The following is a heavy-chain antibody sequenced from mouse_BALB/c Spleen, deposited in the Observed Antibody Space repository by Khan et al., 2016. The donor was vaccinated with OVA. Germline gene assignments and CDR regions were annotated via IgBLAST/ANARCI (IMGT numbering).Heavy chain of an antibody. CDR3: ARYYGSSYWYFDV. Sequence: VQLKQSGAELVKPGASVKLSCTASGFNITDTYMHWVKQRPEQGLEWIGRIDPANGNTKYDPNFQGKATITADTSSNTAYLQLSSLTSEDTAVYYCARYYGSSYWYFDVWGAGTTVTVSS. CDR2: IDPANGNT. D-gene: IGHD1-1*01. J-gene: IGHJ1*01. CDR1: GFNITDTY. V-gene: IGHV14-3*02.